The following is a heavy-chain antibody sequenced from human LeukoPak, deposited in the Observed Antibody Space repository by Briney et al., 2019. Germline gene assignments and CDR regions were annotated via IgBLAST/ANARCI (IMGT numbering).Heavy chain of an antibody. J-gene: IGHJ6*02. CDR1: GYSFTSYW. CDR3: ARLPPHYDSSGMGYYYYGMDV. D-gene: IGHD3-22*01. Sequence: GESLKISCKGSGYSFTSYWISWVRQMPGKGLEWMGRIDPSDSYTNYSPSFQGHVTISADKSISTAYLQWSSLKASDTAMYYCARLPPHYDSSGMGYYYYGMDVWGQGITVTVSS. CDR2: IDPSDSYT. V-gene: IGHV5-10-1*01.